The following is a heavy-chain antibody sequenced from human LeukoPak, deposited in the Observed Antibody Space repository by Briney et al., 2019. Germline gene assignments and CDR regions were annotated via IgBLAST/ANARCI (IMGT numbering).Heavy chain of an antibody. CDR3: ARAEGSGSYYA. CDR1: GESVSGNTAA. V-gene: IGHV6-1*01. Sequence: SQTLSLTCAISGESVSGNTAAWNGIRQSPSRGLDGLVRTYYRSKWYNDYAVSVKGRITINPDTSKNQFSLQLNSVTPEDTAVYYCARAEGSGSYYAWGQGTLVTVSS. J-gene: IGHJ4*02. CDR2: TYYRSKWYN. D-gene: IGHD3-10*01.